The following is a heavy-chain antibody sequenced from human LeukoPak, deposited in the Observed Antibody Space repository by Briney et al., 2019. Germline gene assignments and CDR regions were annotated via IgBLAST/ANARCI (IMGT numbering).Heavy chain of an antibody. CDR3: AKDPSLGYSYGYYFDY. CDR2: ISYDGGNK. CDR1: GFTFSSYA. Sequence: GRSLRLSCAASGFTFSSYAMHWVRQAPGKGLEWVAVISYDGGNKYYADSVKGRFTISRDNSKNTLYLQMNSLRAEDTAVYYCAKDPSLGYSYGYYFDYWGQGTLVTVSS. J-gene: IGHJ4*02. D-gene: IGHD5-18*01. V-gene: IGHV3-30-3*01.